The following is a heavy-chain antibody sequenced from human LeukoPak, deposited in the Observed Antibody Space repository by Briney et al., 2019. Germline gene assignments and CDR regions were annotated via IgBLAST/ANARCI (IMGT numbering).Heavy chain of an antibody. J-gene: IGHJ4*02. Sequence: PGGSLRLSCAASGFTFSSYSMNWVRQAPGKGLEWVSSISSSSSYIYHADSVKGRFTISRDNAKNSLYLQMNSLRAEDTAVYYCARDYQEMATTFDYWGQGTLVTVSS. V-gene: IGHV3-21*01. CDR1: GFTFSSYS. CDR3: ARDYQEMATTFDY. D-gene: IGHD5-24*01. CDR2: ISSSSSYI.